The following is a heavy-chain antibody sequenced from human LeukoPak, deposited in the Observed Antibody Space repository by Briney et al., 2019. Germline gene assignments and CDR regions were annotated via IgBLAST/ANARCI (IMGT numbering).Heavy chain of an antibody. CDR1: GGSISSGGYY. Sequence: SETLSLTCTVSGGSISSGGYYWSWIRQHPGEGLEWIGYIYYSGSTYYNPSLKSRVTISVDTSKNQFSLKLSSVTAADTAVYYCARDSGPIAAAGTILDYWGQGTLVTVSS. V-gene: IGHV4-31*03. D-gene: IGHD6-13*01. J-gene: IGHJ4*02. CDR2: IYYSGST. CDR3: ARDSGPIAAAGTILDY.